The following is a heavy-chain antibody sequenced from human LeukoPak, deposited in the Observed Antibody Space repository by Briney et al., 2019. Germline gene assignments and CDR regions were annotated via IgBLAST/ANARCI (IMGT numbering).Heavy chain of an antibody. CDR2: ISSGSIYM. CDR3: ARGGTRGYSPSDY. CDR1: GFTFSSYN. J-gene: IGHJ4*02. Sequence: GGSLRLSCAASGFTFSSYNMNWVRQAPGKGLEWVSSISSGSIYMFYADSVKGRFTISRDNAKNSLYLQMNSLRAEDTAVYYCARGGTRGYSPSDYWGQGTLVTVSS. D-gene: IGHD5-18*01. V-gene: IGHV3-21*01.